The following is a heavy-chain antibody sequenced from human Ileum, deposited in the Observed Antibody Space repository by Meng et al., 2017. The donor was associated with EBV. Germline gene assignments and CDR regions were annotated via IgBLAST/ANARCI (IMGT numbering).Heavy chain of an antibody. CDR3: ARHLYCSGGSCSFIDH. Sequence: PQRQERGPGLVTPAAPLSLTWTVSGGSIRSTSYYLGWIRQPPGKGLEWIGSIYYSGSTYYNPSLKSRVTISVGTSKNQFSLNLGSVTAADTAVYYCARHLYCSGGSCSFIDHWGQGTLVTVSS. J-gene: IGHJ4*02. D-gene: IGHD2-15*01. CDR1: GGSIRSTSYY. V-gene: IGHV4-39*01. CDR2: IYYSGST.